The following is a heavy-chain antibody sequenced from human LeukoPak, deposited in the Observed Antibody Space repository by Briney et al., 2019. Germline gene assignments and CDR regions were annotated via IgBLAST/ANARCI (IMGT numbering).Heavy chain of an antibody. V-gene: IGHV4-59*08. CDR3: ARSHDLTGYTFDY. CDR2: IYYSGST. D-gene: IGHD3-9*01. CDR1: GGSISSYY. J-gene: IGHJ4*02. Sequence: PSGTLSLTCTVSGGSISSYYWSWIRQPPGKGLEWIGYIYYSGSTNYNPSLKSRVTISVDTSKNQFSLKLSSVTAADTAVYYCARSHDLTGYTFDYWGQGTLVTVSS.